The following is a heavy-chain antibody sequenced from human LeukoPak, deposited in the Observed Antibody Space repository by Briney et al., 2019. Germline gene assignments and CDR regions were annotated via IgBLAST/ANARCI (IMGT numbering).Heavy chain of an antibody. Sequence: GGSLRLSCAASGFTLSSYAMQWVRQALCKGREWVAVISYDGSNKYYADSVKGRFTISRDNSKNTLYLQMNSLRAEDTAVYYCARGGSIAVAGTFDYWGQGTLVTVSS. D-gene: IGHD6-19*01. V-gene: IGHV3-30-3*01. CDR3: ARGGSIAVAGTFDY. CDR1: GFTLSSYA. CDR2: ISYDGSNK. J-gene: IGHJ4*02.